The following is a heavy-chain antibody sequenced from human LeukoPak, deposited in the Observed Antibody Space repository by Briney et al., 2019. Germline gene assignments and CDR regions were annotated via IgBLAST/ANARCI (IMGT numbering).Heavy chain of an antibody. J-gene: IGHJ4*02. CDR1: GGTFSSYA. CDR3: ARVVTFGSSDVL. Sequence: SVKVSCKASGGTFSSYAISWVRQAPGQWLEWMGGIIPIFGTANYAQKFQGRVTITADESTSTAYMELSSLRSEDTAVYYCARVVTFGSSDVLWGQGTLVTVSS. CDR2: IIPIFGTA. D-gene: IGHD6-6*01. V-gene: IGHV1-69*13.